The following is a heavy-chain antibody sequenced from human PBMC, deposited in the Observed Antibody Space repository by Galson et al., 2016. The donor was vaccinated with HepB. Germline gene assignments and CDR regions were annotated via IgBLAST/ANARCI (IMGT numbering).Heavy chain of an antibody. CDR2: ISAHSGNT. Sequence: SVKVSCKASAYTFISDGISWVRQAPGQGLEWMGWISAHSGNTNYAQKFQGRVTMTTDTSTSTAYMELRSLRSDGTAVYYCARDLGYCTRTTCYRNWFDPWGQGTLVTVSS. D-gene: IGHD2-2*01. V-gene: IGHV1-18*04. CDR3: ARDLGYCTRTTCYRNWFDP. J-gene: IGHJ5*02. CDR1: AYTFISDG.